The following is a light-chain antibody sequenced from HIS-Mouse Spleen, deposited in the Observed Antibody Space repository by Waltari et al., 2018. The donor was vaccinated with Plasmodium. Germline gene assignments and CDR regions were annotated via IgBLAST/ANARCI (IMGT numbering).Light chain of an antibody. CDR2: ECS. V-gene: IGLV2-23*03. J-gene: IGLJ2*01. CDR1: SSDVGSYNL. CDR3: CSYAGSSTFVV. Sequence: QSALTQPASVSGSPGQSITISCTGTSSDVGSYNLVSCYQQHPGKAPTIMLYECSKRRSGVSNGCSGSKSGNTASLTISGLQAEDEADYYCCSYAGSSTFVVFGGGTKLTVL.